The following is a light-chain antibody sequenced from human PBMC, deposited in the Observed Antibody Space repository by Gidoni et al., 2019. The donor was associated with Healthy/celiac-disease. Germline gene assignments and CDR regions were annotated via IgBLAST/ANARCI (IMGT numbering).Light chain of an antibody. J-gene: IGKJ4*01. CDR3: LQDYNYPLT. CDR2: AAS. CDR1: QGIRTD. V-gene: IGKV1-6*01. Sequence: AIQMHQSPSSLSASVGDRVTITCRASQGIRTDLGWYQQKPGKAPKLLSYAASSLQSGVPSRFSVSGSGTDFTLTISSLQPEDFATYYCLQDYNYPLTFXGXTKVEIK.